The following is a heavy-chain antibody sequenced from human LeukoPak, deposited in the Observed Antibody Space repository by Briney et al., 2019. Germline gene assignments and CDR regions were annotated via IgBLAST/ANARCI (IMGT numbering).Heavy chain of an antibody. J-gene: IGHJ6*02. CDR2: INPNSGGT. Sequence: ASVKVSYKASGYTFTGYYMHWVRQAPGQGLEWMGWINPNSGGTNYAQKFQGRVTMTRDTSISTAYMELSRLRSDDTAVYYCARLDIVVVVAATPVSGYGMDVWGQGTTVTVSS. D-gene: IGHD2-15*01. CDR1: GYTFTGYY. V-gene: IGHV1-2*02. CDR3: ARLDIVVVVAATPVSGYGMDV.